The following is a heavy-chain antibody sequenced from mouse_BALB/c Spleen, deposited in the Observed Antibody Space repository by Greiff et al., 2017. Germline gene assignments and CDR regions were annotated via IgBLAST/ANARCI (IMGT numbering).Heavy chain of an antibody. J-gene: IGHJ4*01. CDR1: GFSLTSYG. CDR3: ARNDYYCDAMDY. CDR2: IWSGGST. D-gene: IGHD1-1*01. Sequence: VMLVESGPGLVQPSQSLSITCTVSGFSLTSYGVHWVRQSPGKGLEWLGVIWSGGSTDYNAAFISRLSISKDNSKSQVFFKMNSLQADDTAIYYCARNDYYCDAMDYWGQGTSVTVSS. V-gene: IGHV2-4-1*01.